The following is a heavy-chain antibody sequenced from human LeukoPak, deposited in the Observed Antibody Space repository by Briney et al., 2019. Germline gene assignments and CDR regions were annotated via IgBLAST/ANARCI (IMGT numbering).Heavy chain of an antibody. CDR1: GGSFSGYY. Sequence: SETLSLTCAVYGGSFSGYYWSWIRQPPGKGLEWIGEINHSGSTNYNPSLKSRVTISVDTSKNQFSLKLSSVTAADTAVYYCARTSIAVAGTIYYYYYYYMDVWGKGTTVTISS. J-gene: IGHJ6*03. D-gene: IGHD6-19*01. CDR3: ARTSIAVAGTIYYYYYYYMDV. CDR2: INHSGST. V-gene: IGHV4-34*01.